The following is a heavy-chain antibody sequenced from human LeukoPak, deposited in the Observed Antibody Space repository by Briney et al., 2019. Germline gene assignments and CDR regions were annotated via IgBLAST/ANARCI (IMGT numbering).Heavy chain of an antibody. V-gene: IGHV3-23*01. J-gene: IGHJ4*02. CDR2: ISGSGGST. Sequence: PGGSLRLSCTASGFTFSTYAMSWVRQAPGEGLEWVSGISGSGGSTYYTDSVKGRFTISRDNSKNTLHLQISSLRAEDTALYYCVKDRCDRTTCPEVWGQGTLVTVSS. CDR1: GFTFSTYA. D-gene: IGHD2-2*01. CDR3: VKDRCDRTTCPEV.